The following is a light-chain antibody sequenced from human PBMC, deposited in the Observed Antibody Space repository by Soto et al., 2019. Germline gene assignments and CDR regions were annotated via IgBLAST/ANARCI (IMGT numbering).Light chain of an antibody. Sequence: IQLTQSPSSLSASVGDRVTITCRASQAISFYVYWYQQRPGRAPHLLIYAASALQTGVPSRFSGSGSGTAFPLHNANRQPEDSGPYYGQHPEWAFGQGTTVEI. CDR1: QAISFY. J-gene: IGKJ1*01. CDR3: QHPEWA. V-gene: IGKV1-9*01. CDR2: AAS.